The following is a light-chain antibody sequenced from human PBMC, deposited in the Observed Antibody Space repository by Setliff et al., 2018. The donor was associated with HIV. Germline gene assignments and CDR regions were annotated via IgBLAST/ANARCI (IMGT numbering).Light chain of an antibody. J-gene: IGLJ2*01. CDR3: SSYTTSSSVI. CDR1: SSDVGGYNY. Sequence: QSALAQPPSASGSPGQSVTISCTGTSSDVGGYNYVSWYQQHPGKAPKLMIYEVSKRPSGVPDRFSGSKSGNTASLTVSGLQAEDEADYFCSSYTTSSSVIFGGGTQLTVL. CDR2: EVS. V-gene: IGLV2-8*01.